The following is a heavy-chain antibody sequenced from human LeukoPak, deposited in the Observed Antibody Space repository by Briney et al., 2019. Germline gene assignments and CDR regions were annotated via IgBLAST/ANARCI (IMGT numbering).Heavy chain of an antibody. D-gene: IGHD4-11*01. CDR3: ARGLLYSSQYYFDY. Sequence: SQTLSLTCTVSGGSISSGDYYWSWIRQPPGKGLEWIGYIYYSGSTNYNPSLKSRVTISVDTSKNQFSLKLSSVTAADTAVYYCARGLLYSSQYYFDYWGQGTLVTVSS. CDR1: GGSISSGDYY. CDR2: IYYSGST. J-gene: IGHJ4*02. V-gene: IGHV4-30-4*01.